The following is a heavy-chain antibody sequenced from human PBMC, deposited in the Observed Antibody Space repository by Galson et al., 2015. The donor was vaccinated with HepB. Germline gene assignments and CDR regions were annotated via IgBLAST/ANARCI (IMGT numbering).Heavy chain of an antibody. D-gene: IGHD5-18*01. CDR1: GYTLSSYD. J-gene: IGHJ4*02. CDR3: ARERHYSQLDY. Sequence: SVKVSCKASGYTLSSYDINWVRQATGQGLEWIGWMDRNGDNTGYAQKFQGRVTMTRDTSTNTAYLELRSLRSEDTAVYFCARERHYSQLDYWGQGTLVTVSS. V-gene: IGHV1-8*01. CDR2: MDRNGDNT.